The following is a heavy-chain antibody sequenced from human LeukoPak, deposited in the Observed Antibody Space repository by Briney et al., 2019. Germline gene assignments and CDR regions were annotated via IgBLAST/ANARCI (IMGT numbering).Heavy chain of an antibody. J-gene: IGHJ3*02. V-gene: IGHV3-21*04. Sequence: PGGSLRLSCAASGFTFSSYSMNWVRQAPGKGLEWVSSVSSSSSYIYYADSVKGRFTISRDNAKNSLYLQMNSLRAEDTAVYYCAAVSYLAFDIWGQGTMVTDSS. CDR1: GFTFSSYS. CDR2: VSSSSSYI. CDR3: AAVSYLAFDI. D-gene: IGHD2-21*01.